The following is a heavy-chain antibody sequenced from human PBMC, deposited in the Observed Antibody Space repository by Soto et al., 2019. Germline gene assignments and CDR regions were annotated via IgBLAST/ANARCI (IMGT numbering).Heavy chain of an antibody. D-gene: IGHD3-9*01. CDR3: AACGTYYDILTGSGAFDI. CDR1: GGSISSYY. CDR2: IYYSGST. V-gene: IGHV4-59*01. J-gene: IGHJ3*02. Sequence: SEPLSLTSTASGGSISSYYWSWIRQPPGKGLEWIGYIYYSGSTNYNPSLKSLVTISVDTSKNQFSLKLSYVTAADTAVYYCAACGTYYDILTGSGAFDIWGQGTMVTVSS.